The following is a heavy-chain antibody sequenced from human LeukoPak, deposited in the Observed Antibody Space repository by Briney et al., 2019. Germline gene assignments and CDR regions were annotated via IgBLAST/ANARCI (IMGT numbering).Heavy chain of an antibody. J-gene: IGHJ4*02. Sequence: GGSLRLSCVASGFTFSSYWMSWVRQAPGKGLEWVANIKQDGSEKYYVDSVKGRFTISRDNANNSLYLQMNSLTAEDTAVFYCARVGSRGYYFDYWGQGTLVSVSS. D-gene: IGHD1-26*01. V-gene: IGHV3-7*02. CDR3: ARVGSRGYYFDY. CDR2: IKQDGSEK. CDR1: GFTFSSYW.